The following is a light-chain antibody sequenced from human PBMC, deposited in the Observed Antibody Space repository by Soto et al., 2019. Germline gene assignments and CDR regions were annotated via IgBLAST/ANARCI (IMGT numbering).Light chain of an antibody. V-gene: IGKV1-39*01. Sequence: DIQMTQSPSSLSASVGDSVTITCRASQTIDKYLNWYQEKPGKAPKLLIYTTSTLQSEVPSRFSGSGSETDFTLTISSLQPEDFATYYCQQSYSTPLTFGGGTKVDIK. CDR2: TTS. J-gene: IGKJ4*01. CDR1: QTIDKY. CDR3: QQSYSTPLT.